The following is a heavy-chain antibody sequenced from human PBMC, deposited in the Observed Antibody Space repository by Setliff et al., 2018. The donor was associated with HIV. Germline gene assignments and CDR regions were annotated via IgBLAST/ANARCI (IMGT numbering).Heavy chain of an antibody. CDR3: ARHKDSDYVWGSYRPDGFDI. CDR1: GGSSSSSSFY. V-gene: IGHV4-39*01. Sequence: SETLSLTCTVSGGSSSSSSFYWGWIRQPPGEGLEWIGNIYRSGSTYYNPSLRRRVTISVDTSKNQFYLNLNSVTDADTALYYCARHKDSDYVWGSYRPDGFDIWGQGTTVTVSS. J-gene: IGHJ3*02. CDR2: IYRSGST. D-gene: IGHD3-16*02.